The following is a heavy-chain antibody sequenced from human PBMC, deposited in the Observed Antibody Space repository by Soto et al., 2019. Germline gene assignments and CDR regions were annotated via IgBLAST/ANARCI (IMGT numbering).Heavy chain of an antibody. CDR1: GFTVSTNY. J-gene: IGHJ4*02. CDR2: IYSGGST. CDR3: ERGGREIN. Sequence: WGSLLLSCASSGFTVSTNYMSWVRQAPGKGLEWVSVIYSGGSTYYADSGKGRFTISRDNSKNTLYIQMNSLRAEDTAVYYCERGGREINWGQGTKVTVSS. V-gene: IGHV3-53*01.